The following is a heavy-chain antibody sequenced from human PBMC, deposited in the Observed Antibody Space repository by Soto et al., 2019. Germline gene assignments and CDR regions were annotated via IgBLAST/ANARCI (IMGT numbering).Heavy chain of an antibody. CDR1: GFRFTIYG. CDR3: AMVEVYVTASPQDD. Sequence: QVQLVQSGAEVKNRGASVKVSCKAFGFRFTIYGITWARQAPGPGLEWMGWINAYNGNTNYSQHFQGRVTLTTDTSKSTVYIELRTLLATDPAVYYFAMVEVYVTASPQDDLGRVSTVTV. V-gene: IGHV1-18*01. CDR2: INAYNGNT. J-gene: IGHJ6*02. D-gene: IGHD2-15*01.